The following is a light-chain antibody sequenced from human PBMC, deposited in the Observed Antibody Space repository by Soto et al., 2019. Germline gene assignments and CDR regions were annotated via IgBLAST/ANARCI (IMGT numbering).Light chain of an antibody. J-gene: IGKJ3*01. Sequence: DIQMTQSPTSLSASAGDRVTITCRASQGIRNFVAWYQQKPGKAPKLLIYAASTLQSGVPSRFSGSGSGTDFTLTINRLQPEDVATYSCQKYSSVPVFGPGTKVEI. V-gene: IGKV1-27*01. CDR1: QGIRNF. CDR2: AAS. CDR3: QKYSSVPV.